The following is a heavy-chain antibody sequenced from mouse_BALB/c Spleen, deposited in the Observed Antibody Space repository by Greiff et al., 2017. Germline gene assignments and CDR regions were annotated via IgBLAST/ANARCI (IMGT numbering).Heavy chain of an antibody. D-gene: IGHD2-2*01. V-gene: IGHV5-17*02. Sequence: EVMLVESGGGLVQPGGSRKLSCAASGFTFSSFGMHWVRQAPEKGLEWVAYISSGSCTIYYADTVKGRFTISRDNPKNTLFLQMTSLRSEDTAMYYCARSGYDGFDYWGQGTTLTVSS. CDR2: ISSGSCTI. CDR3: ARSGYDGFDY. J-gene: IGHJ2*01. CDR1: GFTFSSFG.